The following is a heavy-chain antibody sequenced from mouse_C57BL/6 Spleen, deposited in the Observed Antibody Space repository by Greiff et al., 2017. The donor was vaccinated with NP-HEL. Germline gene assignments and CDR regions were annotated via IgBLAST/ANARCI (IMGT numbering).Heavy chain of an antibody. CDR1: GFTFSDYG. CDR2: ISSGSSTI. CDR3: ARELHWYLDV. J-gene: IGHJ1*03. V-gene: IGHV5-17*01. Sequence: VKLVESGGGLVKPGGSLKLSCAASGFTFSDYGMHWVRQAPEKGLEWVAYISSGSSTIYYADTVKGRFTISRDNAKNTLFLQMTSLRSEDTAMYYCARELHWYLDVWGTGTTVTVSS.